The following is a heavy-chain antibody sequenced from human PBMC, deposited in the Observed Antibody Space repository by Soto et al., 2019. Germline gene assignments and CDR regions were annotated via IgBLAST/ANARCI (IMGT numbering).Heavy chain of an antibody. D-gene: IGHD6-13*01. Sequence: GSLRLSCAASGFTVSCNYMSWVRQAPGKGLEWVSVIYSGGSTYYADSVKGRFTISRDNSKNTLYLQMNSLRAEDTAAYYCARSFSGRYSSSWYYFAYWGQGTLVTVSS. CDR3: ARSFSGRYSSSWYYFAY. V-gene: IGHV3-66*01. J-gene: IGHJ4*02. CDR2: IYSGGST. CDR1: GFTVSCNY.